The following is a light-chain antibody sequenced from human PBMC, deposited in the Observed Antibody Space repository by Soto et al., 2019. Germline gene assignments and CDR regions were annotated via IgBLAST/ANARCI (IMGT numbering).Light chain of an antibody. Sequence: DVQMTQSPSSLSASVGDRVTITCRASQDIKDWLAWYQQKPAKAPKSLISAASNLQPGVPSRFRRSGSGTEFTLNITSLQPEDSATYYCQQYNIYPLTFGGGTKVEIK. CDR3: QQYNIYPLT. CDR2: AAS. V-gene: IGKV1D-16*01. J-gene: IGKJ4*01. CDR1: QDIKDW.